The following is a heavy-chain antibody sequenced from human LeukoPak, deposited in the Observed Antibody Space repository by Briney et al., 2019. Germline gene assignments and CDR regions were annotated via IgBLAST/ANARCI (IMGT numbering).Heavy chain of an antibody. CDR2: IGTDGSST. D-gene: IGHD4-23*01. V-gene: IGHV3-74*01. CDR3: ARDKYGGNSNAFDI. CDR1: GFTFSSYW. J-gene: IGHJ3*02. Sequence: GGSLRLSCAASGFTFSSYWMHWVRQVPGKGLVWVSRIGTDGSSTTYADYVKGRFTISRDNAKNTLYLQMNSLRAEDTAVYYCARDKYGGNSNAFDIWGQGTLVTVSS.